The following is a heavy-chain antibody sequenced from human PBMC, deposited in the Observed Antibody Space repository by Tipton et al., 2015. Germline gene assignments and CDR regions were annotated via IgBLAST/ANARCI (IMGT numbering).Heavy chain of an antibody. Sequence: QSGAEVKNPGTSVKIACAASGSTSTGYSIPYTHQPPDERLEWMGVINPSYNNATYAQKFEGRVSMTRDTSTRPLYMELSSLRSDYSAASSGASERRRPGGLVDSSGPRTLVASSS. CDR1: GSTSTGYS. V-gene: IGHV1-46*01. CDR2: INPSYNNA. CDR3: ASERRRPGGLVDS. D-gene: IGHD4-23*01. J-gene: IGHJ4*03.